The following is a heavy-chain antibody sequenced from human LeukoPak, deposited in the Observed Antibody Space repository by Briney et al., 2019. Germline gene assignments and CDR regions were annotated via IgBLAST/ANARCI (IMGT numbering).Heavy chain of an antibody. CDR3: ARGPPYIEAAGWFDP. CDR2: ISSSGSTI. Sequence: GGSLRLSCAASGFTFSDYYMSWIRQAPGNGLEWVSYISSSGSTIYYADSVKGRFTISRDNAKNSLYLQMNSLRAEDTAVYYCARGPPYIEAAGWFDPWGQGTLVTVSS. V-gene: IGHV3-11*01. CDR1: GFTFSDYY. J-gene: IGHJ5*02. D-gene: IGHD6-13*01.